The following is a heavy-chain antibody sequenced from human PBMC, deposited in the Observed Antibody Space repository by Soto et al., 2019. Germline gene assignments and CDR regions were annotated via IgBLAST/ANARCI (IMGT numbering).Heavy chain of an antibody. D-gene: IGHD3-22*01. V-gene: IGHV1-8*01. J-gene: IGHJ5*02. CDR3: ARDPSPPIPPIVVVIKGILDP. CDR2: MNPNTGTT. Sequence: GASVKVSCKASGYTFSTYDISWVRQATGQGLEWMGWMNPNTGTTGYAQKLQGRVTITRNTSISTVYMELSSLRFEDTATYYCARDPSPPIPPIVVVIKGILDPWGQGTLVTVSS. CDR1: GYTFSTYD.